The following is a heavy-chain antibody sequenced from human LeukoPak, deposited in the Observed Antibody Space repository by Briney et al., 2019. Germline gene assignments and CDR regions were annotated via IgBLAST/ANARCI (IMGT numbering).Heavy chain of an antibody. D-gene: IGHD3-22*01. Sequence: SVKVSCKASGGTFSSYAISWVRQAPGQGLEWMGGIIPIFGTANYAQKFQGRVTITADESTSTAYMELSSLRSEDTAVYYCARDLCYYDSSGQPPMGYWGQGTLVTVSS. CDR3: ARDLCYYDSSGQPPMGY. J-gene: IGHJ4*02. CDR1: GGTFSSYA. V-gene: IGHV1-69*13. CDR2: IIPIFGTA.